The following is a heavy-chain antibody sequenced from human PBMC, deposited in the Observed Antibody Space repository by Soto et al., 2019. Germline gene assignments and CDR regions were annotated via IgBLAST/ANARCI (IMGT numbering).Heavy chain of an antibody. D-gene: IGHD1-7*01. CDR2: MYYSGSA. Sequence: SETLSLTCTVSGGSISSSSYYWGWIRQPPGKGLEWIGSMYYSGSAYYNPSLKSRVTISEDTSKNQFSLKLSSVTAADTAVYYCARSPTITGTIGWFDPWGQGTLVTVSS. CDR3: ARSPTITGTIGWFDP. J-gene: IGHJ5*02. CDR1: GGSISSSSYY. V-gene: IGHV4-39*01.